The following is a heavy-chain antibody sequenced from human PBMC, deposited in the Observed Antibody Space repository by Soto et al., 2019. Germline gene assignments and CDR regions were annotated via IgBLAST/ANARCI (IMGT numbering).Heavy chain of an antibody. CDR2: IIPIFGTA. Sequence: SVKVSCKASGGTFSTYAFTWVRQAPGQGLEWMGGIIPIFGTANYAQKFQGRVTITADESTSTVYVELSSLRSEDTAIYYCARLTIVPMAPRLGSSPMDVWGQGTTVTVSS. D-gene: IGHD2-8*01. CDR3: ARLTIVPMAPRLGSSPMDV. V-gene: IGHV1-69*13. CDR1: GGTFSTYA. J-gene: IGHJ6*02.